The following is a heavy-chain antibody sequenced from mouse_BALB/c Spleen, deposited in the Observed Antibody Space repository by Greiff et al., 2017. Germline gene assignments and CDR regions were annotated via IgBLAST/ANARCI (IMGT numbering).Heavy chain of an antibody. Sequence: QVQLQQSGAELVMPGASVKMSCKASGYTFTDYWMHWVKQRPGQGLEWIGAIDTSDSYTSYNQKFKGKATLTVDESSSTAYMQLSSLTSEDSAVYYCASNGYFDYWGQGTTLTVSS. J-gene: IGHJ2*01. CDR3: ASNGYFDY. CDR1: GYTFTDYW. D-gene: IGHD1-1*02. CDR2: IDTSDSYT. V-gene: IGHV1-69*01.